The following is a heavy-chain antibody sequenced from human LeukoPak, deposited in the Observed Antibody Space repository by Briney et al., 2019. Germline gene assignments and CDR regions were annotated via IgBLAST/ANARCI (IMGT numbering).Heavy chain of an antibody. CDR3: ARGGGSYASFGPYYGMDV. J-gene: IGHJ6*02. Sequence: PGGSLRLSCAASGFTFSSYAMSWVRQAPGKGLEWVSAISGSGGSTYYADSVKGRFTISRDNSKNTPYLQMNSLRAEDTAVYYCARGGGSYASFGPYYGMDVWGQGTTVTVSS. CDR1: GFTFSSYA. D-gene: IGHD1-26*01. V-gene: IGHV3-23*01. CDR2: ISGSGGST.